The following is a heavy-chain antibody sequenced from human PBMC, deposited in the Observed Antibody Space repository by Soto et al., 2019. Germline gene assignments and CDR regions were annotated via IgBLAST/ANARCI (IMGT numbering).Heavy chain of an antibody. D-gene: IGHD6-13*01. J-gene: IGHJ3*02. CDR2: TYYRSKWYN. CDR1: GDSVSSNSAA. V-gene: IGHV6-1*01. CDR3: ARGGQQLVRGAFDI. Sequence: KQSQTLSLTCAISGDSVSSNSAAWNWIRQSPSRGLEWLGRTYYRSKWYNDYAVSVKSRITINPDTSKNQFSLQLNSVTPEDTAVYYCARGGQQLVRGAFDIWGQGTMVTVSS.